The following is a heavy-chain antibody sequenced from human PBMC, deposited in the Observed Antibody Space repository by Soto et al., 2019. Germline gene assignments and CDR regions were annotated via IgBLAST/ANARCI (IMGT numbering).Heavy chain of an antibody. D-gene: IGHD6-13*01. J-gene: IGHJ4*02. CDR2: SYFTGNT. CDR1: GGSISSGTYS. Sequence: SETLSLTCTVSGGSISSGTYSWGWIRQPPGKGLEWIGNSYFTGNTHYNPSLNSRVTMSVDTSKSQFSLSLSSVTAADTAVYYCARHRTAYSSTWLDYWGQGTLVTVS. CDR3: ARHRTAYSSTWLDY. V-gene: IGHV4-39*01.